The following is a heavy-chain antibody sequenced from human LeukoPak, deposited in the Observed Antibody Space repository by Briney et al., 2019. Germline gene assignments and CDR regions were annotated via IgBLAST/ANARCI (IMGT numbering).Heavy chain of an antibody. CDR3: ARRGYYDYSGFDY. CDR1: EFTFSSYS. D-gene: IGHD3-22*01. J-gene: IGHJ4*02. CDR2: IDGSSSDI. V-gene: IGHV3-21*01. Sequence: PGGSLRLSCAGSEFTFSSYSMHWVRQAPGKGLEWVSSIDGSSSDIYYADAVKGRLTISRDNSKNSLYLQMKSLRAEDTALYYCARRGYYDYSGFDYWGQGTLVTVSS.